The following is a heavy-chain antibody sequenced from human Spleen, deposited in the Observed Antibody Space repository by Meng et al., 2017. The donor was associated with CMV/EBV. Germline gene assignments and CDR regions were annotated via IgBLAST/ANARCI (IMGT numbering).Heavy chain of an antibody. CDR3: ARDYCSSTSCLNWLDP. D-gene: IGHD2-2*01. CDR1: SISSSSDY. Sequence: SISSSSDYWGWIRQPPGKGLEWSGSSYYSGSTYYNPSLKSRVTISVDTSKNQFSLKLSSVTAADTAVYYCARDYCSSTSCLNWLDPWGQGTLVTVSS. J-gene: IGHJ5*02. CDR2: SYYSGST. V-gene: IGHV4-39*07.